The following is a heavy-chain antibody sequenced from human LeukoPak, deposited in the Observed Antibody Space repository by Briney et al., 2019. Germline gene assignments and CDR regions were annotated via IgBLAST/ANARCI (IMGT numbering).Heavy chain of an antibody. CDR3: ARERRGSPNVSDY. J-gene: IGHJ4*02. CDR2: INPNSGGT. Sequence: ASVKVSCKASGYTFTGYYMHWVRQAPGQGLEWMGRINPNSGGTNYAQKFQGRVTMTRDTSISTAYMELSRLRSDDTAVYYRARERRGSPNVSDYWGQGTLVTVSS. D-gene: IGHD1-26*01. V-gene: IGHV1-2*06. CDR1: GYTFTGYY.